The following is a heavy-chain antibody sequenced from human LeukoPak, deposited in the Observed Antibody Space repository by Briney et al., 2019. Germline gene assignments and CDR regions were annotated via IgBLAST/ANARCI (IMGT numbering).Heavy chain of an antibody. Sequence: GGSLRLSCAASGFTFSSYGMHWVRQAPGKGLEWVAFIRYDGSNKYYADSVKGRFTISRDNSKNTLYLQMNSLRAEDTAVYYCASGALGDYVWGSYPAYWGQGTLVTVSS. J-gene: IGHJ4*02. D-gene: IGHD3-16*02. CDR2: IRYDGSNK. CDR1: GFTFSSYG. V-gene: IGHV3-30*02. CDR3: ASGALGDYVWGSYPAY.